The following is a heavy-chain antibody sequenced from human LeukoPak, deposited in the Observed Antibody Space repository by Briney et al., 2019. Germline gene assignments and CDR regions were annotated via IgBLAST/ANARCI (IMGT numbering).Heavy chain of an antibody. CDR2: ISAYNGTT. CDR1: GYXXXXYG. V-gene: IGHV1-18*01. CDR3: ARGRGWAGLYYFDY. Sequence: ASVKVSCKASGYXXXXYGXXWVRQAPGXXXXXXXWISAYNGTTSYAQKLQGRVTMTTDTSTSTAYMELRSLRSDDTAVYYCARGRGWAGLYYFDYWGQGTLVTVSS. J-gene: IGHJ4*02. D-gene: IGHD6-19*01.